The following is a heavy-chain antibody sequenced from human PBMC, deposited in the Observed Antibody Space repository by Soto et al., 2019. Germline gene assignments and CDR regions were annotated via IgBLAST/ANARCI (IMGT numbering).Heavy chain of an antibody. V-gene: IGHV5-10-1*01. Sequence: PGESLKISCKGSGYSFSSYWISWVRQIPWKGLEWMGRIDPSDSYTNYSPSFQGHVTISADKSISTAYLQWSSLKASDTAMYYCARLAMVRGVATYGMDVWGQGTTLTVSS. D-gene: IGHD3-10*01. J-gene: IGHJ6*02. CDR3: ARLAMVRGVATYGMDV. CDR2: IDPSDSYT. CDR1: GYSFSSYW.